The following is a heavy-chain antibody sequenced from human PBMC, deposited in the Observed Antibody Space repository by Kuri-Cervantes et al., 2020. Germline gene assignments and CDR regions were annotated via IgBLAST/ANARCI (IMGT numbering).Heavy chain of an antibody. CDR1: GFTFSSYA. CDR3: AKDWSRGGRADAFDL. Sequence: GESLKIFCAASGFTFSSYAMSWVHQAPGKGMEWVSAFSGSGGSKYYADSVRVRFTISRDNSKNTLYLKMNSLRAKDTALYDCAKDWSRGGRADAFDLWGQGTMVTVSS. D-gene: IGHD3-10*01. J-gene: IGHJ3*01. V-gene: IGHV3-23*01. CDR2: FSGSGGSK.